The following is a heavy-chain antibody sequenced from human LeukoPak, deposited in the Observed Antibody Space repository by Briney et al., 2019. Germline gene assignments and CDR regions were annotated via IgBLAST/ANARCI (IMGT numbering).Heavy chain of an antibody. V-gene: IGHV1-69*05. CDR3: ASLVDGDYFDY. CDR1: GGTFSSYA. Sequence: SVKVSCKASGGTFSSYAISWVRQAPGQGLEWMGGIIPIFGTANYAQKFQGRVTITTDESTSTAYMQLSSLRSEDTAVYYCASLVDGDYFDYWGQGTLVTVSS. J-gene: IGHJ4*02. D-gene: IGHD2-15*01. CDR2: IIPIFGTA.